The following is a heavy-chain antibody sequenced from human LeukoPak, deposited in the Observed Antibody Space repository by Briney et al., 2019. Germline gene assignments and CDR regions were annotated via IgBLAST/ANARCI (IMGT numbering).Heavy chain of an antibody. V-gene: IGHV3-23*01. CDR2: ISGSGGST. CDR1: GFTFSSYA. CDR3: AKGYRIVSGSLDY. J-gene: IGHJ4*02. D-gene: IGHD3-10*01. Sequence: GGSLRLSCAASGFTFSSYAMSWVRQAPGKGLEWVSAISGSGGSTYYADSVKGRFTISRDNSKNSLYLQMNSLRTEDTALYYCAKGYRIVSGSLDYWGQGTLVTVSS.